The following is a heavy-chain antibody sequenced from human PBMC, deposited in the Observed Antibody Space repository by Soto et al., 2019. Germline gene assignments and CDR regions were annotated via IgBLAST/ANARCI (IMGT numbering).Heavy chain of an antibody. J-gene: IGHJ4*02. CDR3: AKGGITLVRGSFDY. D-gene: IGHD3-10*01. Sequence: GGSLRLSCAASGFTFSNYWMHWVRQAPGRGLVWVSHIDSDGSTTTYADSVEGRFTISRDNAKNTLYLQMNNLRAEDTAVYYCAKGGITLVRGSFDYWGQGALVTVSS. CDR2: IDSDGSTT. CDR1: GFTFSNYW. V-gene: IGHV3-74*01.